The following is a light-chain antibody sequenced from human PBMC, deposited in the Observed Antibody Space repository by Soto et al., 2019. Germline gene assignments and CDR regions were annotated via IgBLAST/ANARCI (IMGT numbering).Light chain of an antibody. J-gene: IGLJ3*02. CDR1: GSDIGGYIL. V-gene: IGLV2-23*02. Sequence: QSVLTQPASVSGSPGQSITISCTGTGSDIGGYILVSWYQQHPGKAPKLIIYEVTKRPSGISNRFSGSRSGNTASLTISGLQAEDEADYFCCSFAGSSTIWMFGGGTQLTVL. CDR3: CSFAGSSTIWM. CDR2: EVT.